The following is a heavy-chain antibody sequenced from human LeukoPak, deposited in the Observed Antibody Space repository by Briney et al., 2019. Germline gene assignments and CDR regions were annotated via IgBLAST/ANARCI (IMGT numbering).Heavy chain of an antibody. CDR2: MNHSGST. J-gene: IGHJ4*02. D-gene: IGHD5-18*01. CDR1: GGSFSGYY. V-gene: IGHV4-34*01. Sequence: PSETLSLTCAVYGGSFSGYYWSWIRQPPGKGLEWIGEMNHSGSTNYNPSLKSRVTISVDTSKNQFSLKLSSVTAADTAVYYCARARGYSYGLVYWGQGTLVTVSS. CDR3: ARARGYSYGLVY.